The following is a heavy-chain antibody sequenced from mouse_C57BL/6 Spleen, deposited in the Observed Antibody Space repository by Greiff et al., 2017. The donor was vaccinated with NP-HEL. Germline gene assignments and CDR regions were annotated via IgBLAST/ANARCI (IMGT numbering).Heavy chain of an antibody. J-gene: IGHJ2*01. V-gene: IGHV1-63*01. CDR3: ARADGYYPFDY. CDR1: GYTFTNYW. D-gene: IGHD2-3*01. Sequence: LQESGAELVRPGTSVKMSCKASGYTFTNYWIGWAKQRPGHGLEWIGDIYPGGGYTNYNEKFKGKATLTADKSSSTAYMQFSILTSEDSAIYYCARADGYYPFDYWGQGTTLTVAS. CDR2: IYPGGGYT.